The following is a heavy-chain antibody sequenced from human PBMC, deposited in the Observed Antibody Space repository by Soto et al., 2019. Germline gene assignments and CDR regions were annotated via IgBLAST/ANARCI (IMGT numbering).Heavy chain of an antibody. CDR1: GFTFSSYA. V-gene: IGHV3-23*01. D-gene: IGHD6-19*01. CDR3: AKGYSGWYVDYFDY. CDR2: ISGSGGST. J-gene: IGHJ4*02. Sequence: PGGSLRLSCAASGFTFSSYAMSWVRQAPGKGLEWVSSISGSGGSTYYTDSVKGRFTISRDNSKNTLYLQMNSLRAEDTAVYYCAKGYSGWYVDYFDYWGQGTLVTVSS.